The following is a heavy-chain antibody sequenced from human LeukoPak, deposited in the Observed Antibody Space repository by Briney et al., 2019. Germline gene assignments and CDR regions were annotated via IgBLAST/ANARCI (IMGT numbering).Heavy chain of an antibody. D-gene: IGHD1-7*01. V-gene: IGHV4-59*12. J-gene: IGHJ5*02. CDR3: ARGDWNYEGNNWFDP. CDR1: GGSISTYY. Sequence: SETLSLTCTISGGSISTYYWSWIRQRPGKGLEWIGHIFHNGNTNYNPSLKSRVTISVDTSKNQFSLKLSSVTAADTAVYYCARGDWNYEGNNWFDPWGQGTLVTVSS. CDR2: IFHNGNT.